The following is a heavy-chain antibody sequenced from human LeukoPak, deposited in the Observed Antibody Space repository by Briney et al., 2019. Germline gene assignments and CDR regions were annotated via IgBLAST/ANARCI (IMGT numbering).Heavy chain of an antibody. V-gene: IGHV3-7*03. CDR1: GFTFSSYW. D-gene: IGHD6-13*01. CDR2: IKQDGSEK. Sequence: GGSLRLSCAASGFTFSSYWMSWVRQAPGKGLEWVANIKQDGSEKYYVDSVKGRFTISRDNALNSLYLQMNSLRAEDTAIYYCARSIPYGTTWYGRSDYWGQGTLVTVSS. J-gene: IGHJ4*02. CDR3: ARSIPYGTTWYGRSDY.